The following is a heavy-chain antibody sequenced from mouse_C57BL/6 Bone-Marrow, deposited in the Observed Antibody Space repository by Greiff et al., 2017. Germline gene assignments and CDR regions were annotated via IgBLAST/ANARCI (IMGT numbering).Heavy chain of an antibody. D-gene: IGHD4-1*01. CDR3: VRHKGGTGMFAY. Sequence: EVKLVESGGGLVQPKGSLKLSCAASGFSFNTYAMNWVRQAPGKGLEWVARIRSKSNNYATYYADSVKDRFTISRDDSESMLYLQMNNLKTEDTAMYYCVRHKGGTGMFAYWGQGTLVTVSA. CDR2: IRSKSNNYAT. J-gene: IGHJ3*01. V-gene: IGHV10-1*01. CDR1: GFSFNTYA.